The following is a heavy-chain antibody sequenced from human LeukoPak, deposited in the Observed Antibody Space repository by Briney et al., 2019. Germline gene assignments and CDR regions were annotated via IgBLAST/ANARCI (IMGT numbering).Heavy chain of an antibody. Sequence: GGSLRLSCAASGFTFSSYAMSWVRQAPGKGLEWVSAISGSGGSTYYADSVKGRFTISRGNSKNTLYLQMNSLRAEDTAVYYCAKDLGYCSGGSCYVYDYWGQGTLVTVSS. CDR1: GFTFSSYA. J-gene: IGHJ4*02. CDR3: AKDLGYCSGGSCYVYDY. CDR2: ISGSGGST. V-gene: IGHV3-23*01. D-gene: IGHD2-15*01.